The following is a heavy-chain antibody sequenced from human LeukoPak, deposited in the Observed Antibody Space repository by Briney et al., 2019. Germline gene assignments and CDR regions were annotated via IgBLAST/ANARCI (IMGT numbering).Heavy chain of an antibody. J-gene: IGHJ4*02. CDR1: GFTFSSYA. CDR2: ISGSGGST. Sequence: PGGSLRLSCAASGFTFSSYAMSWVRQAPGKGLEWVSAISGSGGSTYYADSVKGRFTISRDNSKNTLYLQMNSLRAEDTAVYYCAKNPSYYYGSGSQRTLDYWGQGTLVTVSS. CDR3: AKNPSYYYGSGSQRTLDY. D-gene: IGHD3-10*01. V-gene: IGHV3-23*01.